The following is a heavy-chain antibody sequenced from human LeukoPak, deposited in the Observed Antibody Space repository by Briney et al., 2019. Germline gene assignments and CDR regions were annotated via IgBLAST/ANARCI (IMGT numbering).Heavy chain of an antibody. CDR1: GFTFDDYA. J-gene: IGHJ4*02. CDR2: ISWNSGSI. V-gene: IGHV3-9*01. CDR3: AKDIYYDSSGYSFDY. Sequence: GGSLRLSCAASGFTFDDYAMHWVRQAPGKGLEWVSGISWNSGSIAYADSVKGRFTISRDNAKNSLYLQMNSLRVEDTALYYCAKDIYYDSSGYSFDYRGQGTLVTVSS. D-gene: IGHD3-22*01.